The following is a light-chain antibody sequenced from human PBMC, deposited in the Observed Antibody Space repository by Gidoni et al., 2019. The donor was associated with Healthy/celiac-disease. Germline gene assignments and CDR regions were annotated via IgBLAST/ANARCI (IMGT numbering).Light chain of an antibody. Sequence: EIVMTQSPATLSVSPGERATLSCRASQSVSSNLAWYQQKPGQAPRLLIYGASTRATGIPASFSGSGSGKEFTLTISSLQSEDFAVYYCQQYNNWPQIFGQGTKLEIK. CDR2: GAS. J-gene: IGKJ2*01. CDR3: QQYNNWPQI. V-gene: IGKV3-15*01. CDR1: QSVSSN.